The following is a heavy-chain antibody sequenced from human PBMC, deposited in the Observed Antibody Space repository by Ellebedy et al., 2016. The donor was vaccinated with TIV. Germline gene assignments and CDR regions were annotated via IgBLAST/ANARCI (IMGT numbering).Heavy chain of an antibody. CDR2: IKGAGGST. Sequence: GESLKISCAASGFTFSSHWMHWVRQDQGKGLVWVSRIKGAGGSTCYADSVEGRFTISRDNAKNTLYLQMNSLRADDTAIYYCVRDGVGAPPLDYWGQGTLVTVSS. V-gene: IGHV3-74*01. CDR3: VRDGVGAPPLDY. D-gene: IGHD1-26*01. CDR1: GFTFSSHW. J-gene: IGHJ4*02.